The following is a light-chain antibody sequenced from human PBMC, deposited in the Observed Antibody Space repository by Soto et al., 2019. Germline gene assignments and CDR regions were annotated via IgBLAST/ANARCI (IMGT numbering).Light chain of an antibody. J-gene: IGKJ4*01. CDR1: EGIRTY. CDR2: DAS. CDR3: QQRANWPLT. V-gene: IGKV3-11*01. Sequence: EIVLTQSPATLSLSPGERATVSCRASEGIRTYVAWYQQRLGQAPRLLIYDASNRATGIPARFSGSGSGTDFTLTISSLEPEDFAVYYCQQRANWPLTFGGGTKVEI.